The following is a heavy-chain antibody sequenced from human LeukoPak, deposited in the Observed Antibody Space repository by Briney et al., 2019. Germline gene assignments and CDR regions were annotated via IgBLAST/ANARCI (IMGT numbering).Heavy chain of an antibody. CDR2: INHSGST. D-gene: IGHD3-10*01. V-gene: IGHV4-39*07. J-gene: IGHJ4*02. Sequence: PSETPSLTCTVPGGSISRGSYYCSWIRQPPGKWLEWIGEINHSGSTNYNPSLKSRVTISVDTSKNQCFRKLTSVTAADTAVYYCARGRSMVRGVITYYFDYWGQGTLVTVSS. CDR3: ARGRSMVRGVITYYFDY. CDR1: GGSISRGSYY.